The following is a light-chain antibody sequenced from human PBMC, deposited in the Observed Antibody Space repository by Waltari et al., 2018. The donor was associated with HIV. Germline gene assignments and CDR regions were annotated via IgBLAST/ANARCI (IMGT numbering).Light chain of an antibody. Sequence: SVMTQPPSASGPPGPRVTISCSGSRSIIGSDYVSWYQQLPGTAPKLLIYRNNQRPSGVPDRFSGSKSGTSASLAISGLRSEDEADYYCAAWDGSHVVFGGGTKLTVL. V-gene: IGLV1-47*01. CDR2: RNN. CDR3: AAWDGSHVV. CDR1: RSIIGSDY. J-gene: IGLJ2*01.